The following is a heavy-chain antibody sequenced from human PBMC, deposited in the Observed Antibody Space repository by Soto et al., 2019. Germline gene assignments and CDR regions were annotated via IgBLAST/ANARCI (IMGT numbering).Heavy chain of an antibody. J-gene: IGHJ4*02. CDR2: ISGGGAST. Sequence: GGSLRLSCADSGFPFSSYAMGWVRQAPVKGLEWVSIISGGGASTYYADSVKGRFAISRDNSKNTLYLQMNSLRAEDTAVYYCAKGGGGYFGDVDKWGQGTPITVSS. D-gene: IGHD3-10*01. CDR3: AKGGGGYFGDVDK. V-gene: IGHV3-23*01. CDR1: GFPFSSYA.